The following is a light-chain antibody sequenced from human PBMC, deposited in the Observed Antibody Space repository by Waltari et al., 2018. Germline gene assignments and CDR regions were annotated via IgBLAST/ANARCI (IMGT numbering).Light chain of an antibody. Sequence: DIQMTQSPPTLSASVGDTVTFTCRASQNIGNWLAWYQQKPGKAPKLLIFHASSLESGVPSRFSGSGSGPEFTLTISSLQPDDFATYYCLQYNSYSRGTFGQGTKVEIK. CDR2: HAS. CDR1: QNIGNW. J-gene: IGKJ1*01. V-gene: IGKV1-5*01. CDR3: LQYNSYSRGT.